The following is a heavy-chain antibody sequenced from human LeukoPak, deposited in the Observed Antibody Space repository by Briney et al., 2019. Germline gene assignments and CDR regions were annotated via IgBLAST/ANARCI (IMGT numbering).Heavy chain of an antibody. Sequence: PGGSLRLSCAASGFTFSSYSMNWVRQAPGKGLEWVSYISSSGSTIYYADSVKGRFTISRDNAKNSLYLQMNSLRAEDTAVYYCARVGLRWPIDYWGQGTLVTVSS. V-gene: IGHV3-48*04. D-gene: IGHD4-23*01. CDR3: ARVGLRWPIDY. CDR2: ISSSGSTI. J-gene: IGHJ4*02. CDR1: GFTFSSYS.